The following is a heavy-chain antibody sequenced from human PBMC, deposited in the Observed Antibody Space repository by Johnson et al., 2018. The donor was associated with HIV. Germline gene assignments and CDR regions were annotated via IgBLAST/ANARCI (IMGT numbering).Heavy chain of an antibody. J-gene: IGHJ3*02. CDR1: GFTFNTYG. CDR2: IRYDGGTK. Sequence: QVQLVESGGGVVQPGRSLRLSCAASGFTFNTYGMHWVRQAPGKGLEWVAFIRYDGGTKYYADSLKGRFTISRDNSKNTLYLQMNILRAEDTAVYFCAKEAYYVEAFDIWGQGTMVTVSS. D-gene: IGHD3-16*01. V-gene: IGHV3-30*02. CDR3: AKEAYYVEAFDI.